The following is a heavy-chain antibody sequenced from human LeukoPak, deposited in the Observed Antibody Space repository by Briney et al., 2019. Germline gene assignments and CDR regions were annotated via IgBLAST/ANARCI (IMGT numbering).Heavy chain of an antibody. CDR3: AGDAITSGWFDAYDM. CDR2: ITTDGTTT. D-gene: IGHD6-19*01. J-gene: IGHJ3*02. Sequence: GGSLRLSCTASGFTFKTYAMHWVRQAPGRGLEYVSSITTDGTTTYHANSVKGRFTISRDNSKNTLYLQMGSLRVEDMALYYCAGDAITSGWFDAYDMWGQGTMVTVSS. CDR1: GFTFKTYA. V-gene: IGHV3-64*01.